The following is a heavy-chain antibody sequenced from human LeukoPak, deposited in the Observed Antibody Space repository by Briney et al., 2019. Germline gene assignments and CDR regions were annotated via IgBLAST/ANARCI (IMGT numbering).Heavy chain of an antibody. V-gene: IGHV3-48*01. J-gene: IGHJ4*02. D-gene: IGHD2-15*01. CDR1: GFPLSSYS. Sequence: GGSLRLSCAASGFPLSSYSINWVRQAPGKGLEWVSYISSSGSAIYYVDSVKGRFTVSRDNAKNSLFLQMNSPRAEDTAAYYCVRVKGSYFDYWGQGALVTVSS. CDR3: VRVKGSYFDY. CDR2: ISSSGSAI.